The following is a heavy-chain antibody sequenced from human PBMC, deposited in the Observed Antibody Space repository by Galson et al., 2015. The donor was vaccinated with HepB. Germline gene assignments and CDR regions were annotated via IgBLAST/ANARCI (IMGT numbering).Heavy chain of an antibody. CDR3: AKDYYGSGPLAGGYYYGMDV. CDR2: ISGSGGST. J-gene: IGHJ6*02. V-gene: IGHV3-23*01. Sequence: SLRLSCAASGFTFSSYAMSWVRQAPGKGLEWVSAISGSGGSTYYADSVKGRFTISRDNSKNTLYLQMNSLRAEDTAVYYCAKDYYGSGPLAGGYYYGMDVWGQGTTVTVSS. D-gene: IGHD3-10*01. CDR1: GFTFSSYA.